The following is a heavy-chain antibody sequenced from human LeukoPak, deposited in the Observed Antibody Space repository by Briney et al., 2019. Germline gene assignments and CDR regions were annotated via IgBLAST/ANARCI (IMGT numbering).Heavy chain of an antibody. D-gene: IGHD2-8*01. CDR3: AREGVSGDAFDI. CDR1: GYTFTGYY. Sequence: ASVKVSCKASGYTFTGYYMHWVRQAPGQGLEWMGWINPNSGGTSYAQKFQGRVTMTRDTSISTAYMELSRLRSDDTAVYYCAREGVSGDAFDIWGQGTMVTVSS. J-gene: IGHJ3*02. V-gene: IGHV1-2*02. CDR2: INPNSGGT.